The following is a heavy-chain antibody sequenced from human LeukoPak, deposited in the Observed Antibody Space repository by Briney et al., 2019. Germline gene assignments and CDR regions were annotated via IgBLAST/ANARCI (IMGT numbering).Heavy chain of an antibody. Sequence: ASVHVSCKASGYSFTNYGISWVRQAPGQGLEWVGWVSGYNGKTNYAQKVQGRVTMTTDTSTTTAYMELRSLRSDDTAVYYCARGGSYYYPYYMDVWGKGTTVTVSS. CDR1: GYSFTNYG. CDR2: VSGYNGKT. CDR3: ARGGSYYYPYYMDV. J-gene: IGHJ6*03. D-gene: IGHD3-16*01. V-gene: IGHV1-18*01.